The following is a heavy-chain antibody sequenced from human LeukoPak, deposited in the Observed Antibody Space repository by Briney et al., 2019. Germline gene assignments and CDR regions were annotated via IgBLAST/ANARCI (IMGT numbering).Heavy chain of an antibody. D-gene: IGHD6-6*01. V-gene: IGHV4-34*01. CDR2: INHSGST. Sequence: SETLSLXCAVYGGSYSGYSWRWIRQPPGKGLGWIGEINHSGSTNYNPSLKSRVTISVDTSKNQFSLKLSSVTAADTAVYYCATPYSSSTAFDIWGQGTMVTVSS. CDR1: GGSYSGYS. CDR3: ATPYSSSTAFDI. J-gene: IGHJ3*02.